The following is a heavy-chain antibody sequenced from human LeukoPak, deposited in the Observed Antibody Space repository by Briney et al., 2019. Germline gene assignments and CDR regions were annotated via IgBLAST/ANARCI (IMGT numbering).Heavy chain of an antibody. V-gene: IGHV1-69*06. CDR1: VGTFSSYA. Sequence: SVKVSFKASVGTFSSYAISWVRQAPGQGLEWMGGIIPIFGTANYAQKFQGRVTITADKSTSTAYMELSSLRSEDTAVYYCAAAYCGGDCLYYFDYWGQGTLVTVSS. J-gene: IGHJ4*02. CDR3: AAAYCGGDCLYYFDY. CDR2: IIPIFGTA. D-gene: IGHD2-21*02.